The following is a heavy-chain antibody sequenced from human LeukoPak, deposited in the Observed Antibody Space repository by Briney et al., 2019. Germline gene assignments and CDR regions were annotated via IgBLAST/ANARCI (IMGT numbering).Heavy chain of an antibody. CDR3: ARGGRDWFDP. J-gene: IGHJ5*02. V-gene: IGHV4-59*01. CDR1: GGSISSYY. CDR2: IYYSGST. Sequence: PSETLSLTCTVSGGSISSYYWSWTRQPPGKGLEWIGYIYYSGSTNYNPSLKSRVTISVDTSKNQFSLKLTSVTAADTAVYYCARGGRDWFDPWGQGTLVTVSS.